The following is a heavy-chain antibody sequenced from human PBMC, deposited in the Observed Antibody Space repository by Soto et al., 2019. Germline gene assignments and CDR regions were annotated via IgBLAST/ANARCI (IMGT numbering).Heavy chain of an antibody. D-gene: IGHD3-16*01. V-gene: IGHV1-69*02. CDR3: ARGGGRAYGMDV. CDR1: GGTFSSYT. Sequence: QVQLVQSGAEVKKPGSSVNVSCKASGGTFSSYTISWVRQAPGQGLEWMGRIIPILGIANYAQKFQGRVTITADKSTSTAYMELSSLRSEDTAVYYCARGGGRAYGMDVWGQGTTVTVSS. J-gene: IGHJ6*02. CDR2: IIPILGIA.